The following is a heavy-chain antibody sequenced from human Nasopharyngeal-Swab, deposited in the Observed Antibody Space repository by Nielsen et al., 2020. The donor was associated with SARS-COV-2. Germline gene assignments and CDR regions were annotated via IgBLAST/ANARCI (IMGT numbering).Heavy chain of an antibody. CDR2: INAGNGNT. J-gene: IGHJ6*03. D-gene: IGHD4-11*01. V-gene: IGHV1-3*01. Sequence: ASVKVSCKASGYTFTSYAMHWVRQASGQRPEWMGWINAGNGNTKYSQKFQGRVTITRDTSASTAYMELSSLRSEDTAVYYCARDRAYSNYATYMDVWGKGTTVTVSS. CDR1: GYTFTSYA. CDR3: ARDRAYSNYATYMDV.